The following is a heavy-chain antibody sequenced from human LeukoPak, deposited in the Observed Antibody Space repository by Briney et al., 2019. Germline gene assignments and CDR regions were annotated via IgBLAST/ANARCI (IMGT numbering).Heavy chain of an antibody. CDR2: ISSSSSSV. CDR3: ARDRSIDY. Sequence: GGSLRLSCAASGFSFSNYNMQWVRQAPGKGLEWVSYISSSSSSVYYADSVKGRFTISRDNAKNTLYLQMNSLRAEDTAVYYCARDRSIDYWGQGTLVTVSS. CDR1: GFSFSNYN. J-gene: IGHJ4*02. V-gene: IGHV3-48*04.